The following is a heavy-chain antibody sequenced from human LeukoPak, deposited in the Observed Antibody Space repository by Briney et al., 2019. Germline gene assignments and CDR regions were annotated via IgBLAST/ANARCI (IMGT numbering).Heavy chain of an antibody. CDR2: INHSGST. Sequence: PSETLSLTCAVYGGSFSGYYWSWLRQPPGKGLEWIGEINHSGSTNYNPSLKSRVTISVDTSKNQFSLKLSSVTAADTAVYYCARHRRYYYGSGSDYWGQGTLVTVSS. CDR3: ARHRRYYYGSGSDY. CDR1: GGSFSGYY. V-gene: IGHV4-34*01. D-gene: IGHD3-10*01. J-gene: IGHJ4*02.